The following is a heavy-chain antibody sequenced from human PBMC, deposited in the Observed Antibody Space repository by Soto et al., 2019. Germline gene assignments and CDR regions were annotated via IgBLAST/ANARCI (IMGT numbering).Heavy chain of an antibody. J-gene: IGHJ4*02. CDR2: IIPILGIA. Sequence: QVQLVQSGAEVKKPGSSVKVSCKASGGTFSSYTIGWVRQAPGQGLEWMGRIIPILGIANYAQKFQGRVTITADKSTSTAYMELSSLRSEDTAVYYCARGGYDSSGYPDYWGQGTLVTVSS. CDR1: GGTFSSYT. V-gene: IGHV1-69*02. D-gene: IGHD3-22*01. CDR3: ARGGYDSSGYPDY.